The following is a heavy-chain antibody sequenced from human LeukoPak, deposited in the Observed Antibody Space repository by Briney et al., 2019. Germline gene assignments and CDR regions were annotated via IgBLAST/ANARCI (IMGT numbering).Heavy chain of an antibody. J-gene: IGHJ1*01. CDR2: ISYDGSNK. CDR1: GFTFSSYA. V-gene: IGHV3-30-3*01. CDR3: ARDVAVAGRYFQH. D-gene: IGHD6-19*01. Sequence: GGSLRLSCVASGFTFSSYAMHWVRQAPGKGLEWVAVISYDGSNKYYADSVKGRFTISRDNSKNTLYLQMNSLRAEDTAVYYCARDVAVAGRYFQHWGQGTLVTVSS.